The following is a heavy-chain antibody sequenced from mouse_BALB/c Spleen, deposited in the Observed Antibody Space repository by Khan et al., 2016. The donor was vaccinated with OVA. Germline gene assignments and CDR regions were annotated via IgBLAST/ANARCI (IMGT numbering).Heavy chain of an antibody. CDR2: ISTGGHYT. Sequence: EVELVESGGGLVKPGGSLKLSCSASGFTFSTYAMSWVRQTPEKRLECVATISTGGHYTFYPDSVKGRFTISRDNAKNTLYLQMSSLRYEDTAMYYSARSLVDHQAMDDWGQGTSVTVSS. J-gene: IGHJ4*01. D-gene: IGHD2-2*01. CDR1: GFTFSTYA. V-gene: IGHV5-9-3*01. CDR3: ARSLVDHQAMDD.